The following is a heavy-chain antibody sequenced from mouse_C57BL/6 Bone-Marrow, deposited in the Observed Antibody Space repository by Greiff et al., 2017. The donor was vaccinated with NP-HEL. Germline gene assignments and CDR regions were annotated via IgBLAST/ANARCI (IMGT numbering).Heavy chain of an antibody. Sequence: EVHLVESGPELVKPGASVKMSCKASGYTFTDYNMHWVKQSHGKSLEWIGYINPNNGGTSYNQKFKDKATLTVNKSSSTAYMELRSLTSEDSAVYYCASPITRRDYWGQGTTLTVSS. CDR1: GYTFTDYN. D-gene: IGHD1-1*01. CDR3: ASPITRRDY. CDR2: INPNNGGT. J-gene: IGHJ2*01. V-gene: IGHV1-22*01.